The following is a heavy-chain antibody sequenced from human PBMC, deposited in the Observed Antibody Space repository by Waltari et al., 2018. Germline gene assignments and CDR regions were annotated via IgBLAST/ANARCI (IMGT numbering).Heavy chain of an antibody. V-gene: IGHV1-69*15. CDR1: GGTFSSYA. J-gene: IGHJ4*02. D-gene: IGHD6-19*01. Sequence: QVQLVQSGAEVKKPGSSVKVSCKASGGTFSSYAISWVRQAPGQGLEWMGRIITIFGTATYAQKFQGRVTITADESTSTAYMELSSLRSEDTAVYYCAFRYHIAVAGVLPEPESFDYWGQGTLVTVSS. CDR3: AFRYHIAVAGVLPEPESFDY. CDR2: IITIFGTA.